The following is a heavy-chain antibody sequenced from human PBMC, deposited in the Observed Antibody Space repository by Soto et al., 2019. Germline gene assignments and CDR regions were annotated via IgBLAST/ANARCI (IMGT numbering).Heavy chain of an antibody. D-gene: IGHD1-26*01. CDR1: GGSFSSDG. J-gene: IGHJ6*02. V-gene: IGHV1-69*04. CDR3: ARGGAGGRHYYYYGMDV. Sequence: SVKGSCKASGGSFSSDGSGWVRQAPGQGLEWMGRIIPFLGTTNYAQNFQDRLTVTADTSTNTAFMELSSLRSDDTAVYYCARGGAGGRHYYYYGMDVWGQGTTVTVSS. CDR2: IIPFLGTT.